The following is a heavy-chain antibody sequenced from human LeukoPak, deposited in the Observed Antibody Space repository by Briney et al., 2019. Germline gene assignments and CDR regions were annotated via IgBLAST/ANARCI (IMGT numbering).Heavy chain of an antibody. J-gene: IGHJ3*02. D-gene: IGHD1-26*01. CDR1: GYTFTSYY. V-gene: IGHV1-46*01. Sequence: ASVKVSCKASGYTFTSYYMHWVRQAPGQGLEWMGIINPSGGSTNYAQKFQGRVTMTRDTSTNTVYMELSSLRSEDTAVYYCARDPISSGSYGFSAFDIWGQGTMVTVSS. CDR2: INPSGGST. CDR3: ARDPISSGSYGFSAFDI.